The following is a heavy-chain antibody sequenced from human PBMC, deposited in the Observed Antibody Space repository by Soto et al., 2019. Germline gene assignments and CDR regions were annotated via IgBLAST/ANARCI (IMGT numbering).Heavy chain of an antibody. CDR3: ARSKADSSGWYGLDY. CDR1: GFTFSSYG. CDR2: IWYDGSNK. V-gene: IGHV3-33*01. J-gene: IGHJ4*02. Sequence: QVQLVESGGGVVQPGRSLRLSCAASGFTFSSYGMHWVRQAPGKGLEWVAVIWYDGSNKYYADSVKGRFTISRDNSKNTLYMQMTGLRAEDTAIYYGARSKADSSGWYGLDYWGQGTLVTVSS. D-gene: IGHD6-19*01.